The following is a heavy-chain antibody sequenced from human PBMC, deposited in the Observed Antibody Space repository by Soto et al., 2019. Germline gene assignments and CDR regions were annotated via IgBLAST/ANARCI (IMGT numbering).Heavy chain of an antibody. V-gene: IGHV1-69*13. D-gene: IGHD5-12*01. CDR2: IIPIFGTA. Sequence: GASVKVSCKASGGTFSSYAISWVRQAPGQGLEWMGGIIPIFGTANYAQKFQGRVTITADESTSTAYMEPSSLRSEDTAVYYCARGGSSEMATMRFDYWGQGTLVTAPQ. J-gene: IGHJ4*02. CDR1: GGTFSSYA. CDR3: ARGGSSEMATMRFDY.